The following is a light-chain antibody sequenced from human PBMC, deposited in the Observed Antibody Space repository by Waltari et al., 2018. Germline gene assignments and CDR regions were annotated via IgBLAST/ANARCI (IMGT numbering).Light chain of an antibody. Sequence: DIVLTQSPATLSLSPGERATLSCRASQNFSKYLAWYQQKPGQAPRLLIYDASKTFTGTPARFGGSGSGTDVTLIVGSLEPDDFAVDYCQQRLNWPVTFGGGTKVEIK. V-gene: IGKV3-11*01. CDR3: QQRLNWPVT. J-gene: IGKJ4*02. CDR2: DAS. CDR1: QNFSKY.